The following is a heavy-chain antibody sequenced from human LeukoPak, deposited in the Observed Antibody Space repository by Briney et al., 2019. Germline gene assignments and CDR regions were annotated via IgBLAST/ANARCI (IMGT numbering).Heavy chain of an antibody. Sequence: GGSLRLSCAASGFTFSSYGMHWVRQAPGKGLEWVAVISYDGSNKYYADSVKGRFTISRDNSKNTLYLQMNSLRAEDTAVYYCARDAEMATIRYDYWGQGTLVTVSS. D-gene: IGHD5-24*01. CDR2: ISYDGSNK. CDR1: GFTFSSYG. J-gene: IGHJ4*02. CDR3: ARDAEMATIRYDY. V-gene: IGHV3-30*03.